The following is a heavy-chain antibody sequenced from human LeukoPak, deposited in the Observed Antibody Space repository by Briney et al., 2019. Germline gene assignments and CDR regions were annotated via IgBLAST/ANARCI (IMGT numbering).Heavy chain of an antibody. CDR1: GFTFSSYW. Sequence: GFLRLSCAASGFTFSSYWMSWVRQAPGKGLEWVANIKQDGSEKYYVDSVKGRFTISRDNAKNSLYLQMNSLRAEDTAVYYCARDVYGDYFFDPGPVAFDPWGQGTLVTVSS. CDR3: ARDVYGDYFFDPGPVAFDP. V-gene: IGHV3-7*01. D-gene: IGHD4-17*01. CDR2: IKQDGSEK. J-gene: IGHJ5*02.